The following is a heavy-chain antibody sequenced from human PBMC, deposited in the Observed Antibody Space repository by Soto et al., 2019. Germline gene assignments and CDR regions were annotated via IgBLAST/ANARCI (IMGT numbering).Heavy chain of an antibody. CDR3: ARVMRDCSSTSCYGRYFDY. D-gene: IGHD2-2*01. J-gene: IGHJ4*02. CDR2: INPSGGST. CDR1: GYTFTSYY. Sequence: ASVKVSCKASGYTFTSYYMHWVRQAPGQGLQWMGIINPSGGSTSYAQKFQGRVTMTRDTSTSTVYMELSSLRSEDTAVSYCARVMRDCSSTSCYGRYFDYWGQGTLATVSS. V-gene: IGHV1-46*03.